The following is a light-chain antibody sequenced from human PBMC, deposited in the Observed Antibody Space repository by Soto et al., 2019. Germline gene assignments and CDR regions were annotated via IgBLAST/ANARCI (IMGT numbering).Light chain of an antibody. J-gene: IGKJ1*01. V-gene: IGKV3-15*01. Sequence: MTQSPDTLSGSQGESGTLPYRASHSVSSSLAWYQQKPGQAPRLLISGASTRAAGIPARFSGSCSGTELHPTIVSRQCNAVEALYRPDDTARRRTFGQGTKVDIK. CDR3: PDDTARRRT. CDR1: HSVSSS. CDR2: GAS.